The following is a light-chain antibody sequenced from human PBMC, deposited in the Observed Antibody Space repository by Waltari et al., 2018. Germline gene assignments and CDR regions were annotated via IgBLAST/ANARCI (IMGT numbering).Light chain of an antibody. CDR2: WAS. CDR1: QSVLYNSNNKNY. Sequence: DIVMTQSPDSLAVSLGERATINCKSSQSVLYNSNNKNYLAWYQQKPGQPPKLLIYWASTRESGVPDRFSGSGSGTDFTLTISNLQPEDFASYYCMQDYNYPRTFGQGTKVEIK. V-gene: IGKV4-1*01. CDR3: MQDYNYPRT. J-gene: IGKJ1*01.